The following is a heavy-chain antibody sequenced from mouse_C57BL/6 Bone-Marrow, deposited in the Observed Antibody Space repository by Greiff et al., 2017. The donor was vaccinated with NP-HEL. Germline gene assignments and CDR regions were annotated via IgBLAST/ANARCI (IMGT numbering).Heavy chain of an antibody. CDR1: GFTFSDYY. D-gene: IGHD3-2*02. Sequence: EVMLVESGGGLVQPGGSLKLSCAASGFTFSDYYMYWVRQTPEKRLEWVAYISNGGGSTYYPDTVKGRLTISRDNAKNTLYLQMSRLKSEDTAMYYCARHRGLRPSAMDYWGQGTSVTVSS. J-gene: IGHJ4*01. CDR2: ISNGGGST. CDR3: ARHRGLRPSAMDY. V-gene: IGHV5-12*01.